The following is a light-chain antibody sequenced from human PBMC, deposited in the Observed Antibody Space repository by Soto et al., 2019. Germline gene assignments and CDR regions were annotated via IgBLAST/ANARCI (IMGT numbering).Light chain of an antibody. CDR1: QSVSSN. CDR2: GAS. CDR3: QHYNNSPRT. J-gene: IGKJ1*01. V-gene: IGKV3-15*01. Sequence: EIVLTQSPATVSVSPGERATLSCRASQSVSSNLAWYQQKPGQAPKLLIYGASTRVTVIPARFSGSGSRTGFSLIISSLHSEDFAVYYCQHYNNSPRTFGQGTKVEIK.